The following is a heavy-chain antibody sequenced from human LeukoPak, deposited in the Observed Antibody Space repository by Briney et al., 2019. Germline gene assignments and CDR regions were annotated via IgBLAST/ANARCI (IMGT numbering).Heavy chain of an antibody. D-gene: IGHD3-22*01. CDR3: ARDRSPIYYDSSGYFMEADY. J-gene: IGHJ4*02. CDR1: GYTFTSYG. Sequence: ASVKVSCKASGYTFTSYGISWVRQAPGQGVEWMGWISAYNGNTNYAQKLQGRVTMTTDTSTSTAYMELRSLRSDDTAVYYCARDRSPIYYDSSGYFMEADYWGQGTLVTVSS. V-gene: IGHV1-18*01. CDR2: ISAYNGNT.